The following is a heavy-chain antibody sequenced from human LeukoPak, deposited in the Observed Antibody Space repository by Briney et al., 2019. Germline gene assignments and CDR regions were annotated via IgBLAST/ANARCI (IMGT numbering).Heavy chain of an antibody. J-gene: IGHJ6*03. D-gene: IGHD1-7*01. Sequence: SETLSLTCIVPGGSISNYYWSWIRQPPGKGLEWIGYIYHSGSTDNNPSLKSRVTISLDTSKNQFSLKLSSVTAADTAVYYCARVGNWNYSPYYMDVWGKGITVTVSS. CDR3: ARVGNWNYSPYYMDV. V-gene: IGHV4-59*01. CDR1: GGSISNYY. CDR2: IYHSGST.